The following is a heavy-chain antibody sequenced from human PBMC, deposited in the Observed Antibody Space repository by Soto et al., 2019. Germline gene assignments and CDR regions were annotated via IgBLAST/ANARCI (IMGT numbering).Heavy chain of an antibody. CDR1: GYTFTRHW. CDR2: IYPGDSDT. V-gene: IGHV5-51*01. Sequence: PGESLKISCKGSGYTFTRHWIGWVRQMPGKGLEWLGIIYPGDSDTRYSPSFQGQVTFSADKSISTAYLQWSSLKASDTAMYYCVRVGLVGPTSLSNAWFDPWGQGTLVTVSS. CDR3: VRVGLVGPTSLSNAWFDP. D-gene: IGHD1-26*01. J-gene: IGHJ5*02.